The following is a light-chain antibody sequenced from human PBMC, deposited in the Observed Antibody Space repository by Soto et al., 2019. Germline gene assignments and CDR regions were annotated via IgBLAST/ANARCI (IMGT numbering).Light chain of an antibody. V-gene: IGKV3-11*01. CDR3: QQRSNGQVT. CDR2: DAS. CDR1: QSVSSY. J-gene: IGKJ4*01. Sequence: EIVLTQSPATLSLSPGERATLSCRASQSVSSYLAWYQQKPGQAPRLLIYDASNRATGIPVKFSGSGSGTDFTLTISSLEPEDFAVYYCQQRSNGQVTFGGGTKVEIK.